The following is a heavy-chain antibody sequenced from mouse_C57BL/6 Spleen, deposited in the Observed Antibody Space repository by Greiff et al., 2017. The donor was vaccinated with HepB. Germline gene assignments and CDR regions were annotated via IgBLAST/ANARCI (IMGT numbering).Heavy chain of an antibody. J-gene: IGHJ3*01. V-gene: IGHV1-54*01. D-gene: IGHD1-1*01. CDR2: INPGSGGT. Sequence: VQGVESGAELVRPGTSVKVSCKASGYAFTNYLIEWVKQRPGQGLEWIGVINPGSGGTNYNEKFKGKATMTADKSSSTAYMQLSSLTSEDSAVYFCARDHYYGSSRFAYWGQGTLVTVSA. CDR3: ARDHYYGSSRFAY. CDR1: GYAFTNYL.